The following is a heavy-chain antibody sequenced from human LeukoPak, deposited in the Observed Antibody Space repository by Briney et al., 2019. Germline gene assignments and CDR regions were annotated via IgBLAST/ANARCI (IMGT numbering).Heavy chain of an antibody. CDR2: ISGSGGST. J-gene: IGHJ5*02. CDR1: GFTFSSYA. V-gene: IGHV3-23*01. D-gene: IGHD3-10*01. CDR3: AKDGVRGGWMVRGDDEINWFDP. Sequence: GGSLRLSCAASGFTFSSYAMSWVRQAPGKGLEWVSAISGSGGSTYYADSVKGRFTISRDNSKNTLYLQMNSLRAEDTAVYYCAKDGVRGGWMVRGDDEINWFDPWGQGTLVTVSS.